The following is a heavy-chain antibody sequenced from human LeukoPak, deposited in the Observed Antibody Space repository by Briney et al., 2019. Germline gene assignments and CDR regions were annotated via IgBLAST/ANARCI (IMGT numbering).Heavy chain of an antibody. CDR1: GFTFSTYA. Sequence: GGSLRLPCAASGFTFSTYAMSWVRQAPGKGLEWVSTISGNGGSTYYADSVKGRFTISRDNSKNTLYLQMNSLRAEDTAVYYCAKPPPDSSSWLFDYWGQGTLVTVSS. D-gene: IGHD6-13*01. J-gene: IGHJ4*02. CDR2: ISGNGGST. V-gene: IGHV3-23*01. CDR3: AKPPPDSSSWLFDY.